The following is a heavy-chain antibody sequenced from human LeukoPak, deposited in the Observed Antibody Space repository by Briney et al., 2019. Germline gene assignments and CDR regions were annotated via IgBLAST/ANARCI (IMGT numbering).Heavy chain of an antibody. CDR1: GASISSYY. V-gene: IGHV4-4*09. J-gene: IGHJ5*02. CDR3: ARQGFSVAGKRSWFDP. Sequence: SETLSLTCTVSGASISSYYWSWIRQPPGKGLEWIGHIFASGSTNYNPSLKSRVTISVDTSKNHLSLKLISVTAADTAVYYRARQGFSVAGKRSWFDPWGQGTLVTVSS. D-gene: IGHD6-19*01. CDR2: IFASGST.